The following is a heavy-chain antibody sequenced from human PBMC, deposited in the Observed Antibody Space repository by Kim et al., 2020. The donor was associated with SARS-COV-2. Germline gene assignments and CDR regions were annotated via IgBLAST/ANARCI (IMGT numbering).Heavy chain of an antibody. CDR3: SKGGSGSSSFRPHDY. D-gene: IGHD6-13*01. CDR1: GFTFADYA. V-gene: IGHV3-43*02. J-gene: IGHJ4*02. CDR2: ISGDGGST. Sequence: GGSLRLSCAASGFTFADYAMHWVRQVPGKGLEWVSLISGDGGSTYYKDSVKGRFTISRDNSKDSLYLQMSSLTPEDAAFYYCSKGGSGSSSFRPHDYWGPGTLVTVSS.